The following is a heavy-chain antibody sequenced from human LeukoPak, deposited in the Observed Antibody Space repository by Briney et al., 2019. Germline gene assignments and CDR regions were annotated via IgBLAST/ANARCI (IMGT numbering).Heavy chain of an antibody. D-gene: IGHD3-3*01. CDR1: GGSFSGFY. Sequence: SETLSLTCAVYGGSFSGFYWSWIRQPPGKGLEWIGQVSHRGSSNYNPSLKSRVTVSVDTSKNQFSLKLSSVTAADTAVYYCARITIFGVVTDDAFDIWGQGTMVTISS. CDR3: ARITIFGVVTDDAFDI. J-gene: IGHJ3*02. V-gene: IGHV4-34*01. CDR2: VSHRGSS.